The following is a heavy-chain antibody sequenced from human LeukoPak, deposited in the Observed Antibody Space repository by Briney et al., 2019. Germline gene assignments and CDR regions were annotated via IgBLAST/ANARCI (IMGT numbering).Heavy chain of an antibody. CDR1: GFTFSSYA. Sequence: GGSLRLSCAASGFTFSSYAMHWVRQAPGKGLEWVAVISYDGSNKYYADSVKGRFTISRDNAKNSLYLQMNSLRAEDTAVYYCARDPEVVVAATLDWGQGTLVTVSS. V-gene: IGHV3-30-3*01. J-gene: IGHJ4*02. CDR2: ISYDGSNK. D-gene: IGHD2-15*01. CDR3: ARDPEVVVAATLD.